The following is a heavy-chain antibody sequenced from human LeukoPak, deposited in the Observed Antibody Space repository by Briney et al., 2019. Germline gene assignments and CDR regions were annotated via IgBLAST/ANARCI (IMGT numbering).Heavy chain of an antibody. D-gene: IGHD3/OR15-3a*01. CDR2: ISSSSSYI. CDR3: ARDRSSGLTHDY. J-gene: IGHJ4*02. Sequence: PGGSLRLSCAASGFTFSSYSMNWVRQAPGKGLEWVSSISSSSSYIYYADSVKSRFTISRDNAKNSLYLQMNSLRAEDTAVYYCARDRSSGLTHDYWGQGTLVTVSS. V-gene: IGHV3-21*01. CDR1: GFTFSSYS.